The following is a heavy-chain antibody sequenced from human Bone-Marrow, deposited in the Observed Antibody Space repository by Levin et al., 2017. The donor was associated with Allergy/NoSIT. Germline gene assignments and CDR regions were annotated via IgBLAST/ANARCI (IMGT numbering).Heavy chain of an antibody. CDR1: GYIFTELS. CDR2: FDLENGET. J-gene: IGHJ4*02. V-gene: IGHV1-24*01. D-gene: IGHD3-10*01. Sequence: GASVKVSCKVSGYIFTELSMHWVRQAPGKGLEWMGGFDLENGETIYAEKFQGRVTMTVDTSTDTAYMALSSLIYEDTAVYFCAAGRISGSGSYYYYWGQGTLVTVSS. CDR3: AAGRISGSGSYYYY.